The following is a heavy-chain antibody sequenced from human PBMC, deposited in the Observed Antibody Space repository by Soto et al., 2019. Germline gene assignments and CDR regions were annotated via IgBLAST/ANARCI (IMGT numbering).Heavy chain of an antibody. D-gene: IGHD2-2*01. CDR2: IYPGDSDT. CDR3: ARGYCTTTICDPWFDP. V-gene: IGHV5-51*01. J-gene: IGHJ5*02. CDR1: GYSFTSYW. Sequence: HGESLKIFCKGSGYSFTSYWISWVRPPPGKGLEWMGSIYPGDSDTRYSPSFQGRVTISADKSITTAYLQWSSLKAADTAMYYCARGYCTTTICDPWFDPWGQGTLVTVSS.